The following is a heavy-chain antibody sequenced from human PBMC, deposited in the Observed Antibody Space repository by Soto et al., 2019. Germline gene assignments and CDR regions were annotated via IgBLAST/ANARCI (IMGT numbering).Heavy chain of an antibody. V-gene: IGHV3-21*01. CDR3: ARGPRVRGVIIPANY. D-gene: IGHD3-10*01. CDR2: ISSSSSYI. CDR1: GFTFSSYS. J-gene: IGHJ4*02. Sequence: GGSLRLSCAASGFTFSSYSMNWVRQAPGKGLEWVSSISSSSSYIYYADSVKGRFTISRDNAKNSLYLQMNSLRAEDTAVYYCARGPRVRGVIIPANYWGQGTLVTVSS.